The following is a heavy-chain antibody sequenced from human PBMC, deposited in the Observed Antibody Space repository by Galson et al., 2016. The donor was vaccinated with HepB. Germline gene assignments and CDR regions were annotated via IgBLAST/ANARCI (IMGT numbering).Heavy chain of an antibody. J-gene: IGHJ6*02. V-gene: IGHV3-53*01. CDR1: GFTVSSNY. CDR3: AKSIGWELPPNDYYYYGLDL. D-gene: IGHD1-26*01. Sequence: SLRLSCAASGFTVSSNYMSWVRQAPGKGLEWVSVIYSGGTTYYADSVKGRFTISRDNTKNTLYLQMNYLRAKDTAVYYCAKSIGWELPPNDYYYYGLDLWGQGTTVTVSS. CDR2: IYSGGTT.